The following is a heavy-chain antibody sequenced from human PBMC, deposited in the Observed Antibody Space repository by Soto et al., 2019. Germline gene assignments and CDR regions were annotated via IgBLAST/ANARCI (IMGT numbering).Heavy chain of an antibody. CDR1: GGTFSSYA. Sequence: QVQLVQSGAEVKKPGSSVKVSCKASGGTFSSYAISWVRQAPGQGLEWMGGIIPIFGTANYAQKFQGRVTITADESTSTAYMELRSLRSEDTAVYYCARDRGLEAGDYNYYYFGMDVWGQGTTVTVSS. CDR3: ARDRGLEAGDYNYYYFGMDV. J-gene: IGHJ6*02. V-gene: IGHV1-69*01. D-gene: IGHD4-17*01. CDR2: IIPIFGTA.